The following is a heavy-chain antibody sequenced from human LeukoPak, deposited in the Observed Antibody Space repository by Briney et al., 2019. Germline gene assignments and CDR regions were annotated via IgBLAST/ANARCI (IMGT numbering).Heavy chain of an antibody. CDR1: GFTFSSYA. J-gene: IGHJ5*02. Sequence: GGSLRLSCAASGFTFSSYAMIWVRQAPGKGLEWVSIISSSGDSTYYEDSVKGRFTCSRDNYKNTLSLQMSSLGADDTAVYYCAKVGTIETTEELNWFDPWGQGTLVTVSS. V-gene: IGHV3-23*01. CDR3: AKVGTIETTEELNWFDP. D-gene: IGHD4-11*01. CDR2: ISSSGDST.